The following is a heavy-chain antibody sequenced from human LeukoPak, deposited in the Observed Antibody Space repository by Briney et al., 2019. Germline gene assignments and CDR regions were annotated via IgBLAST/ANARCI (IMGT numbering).Heavy chain of an antibody. D-gene: IGHD3-16*02. Sequence: SETLSLTCTVSAGSISAYYWTWIRQPPGKGLEWIGYTSDSGSSNYKSSLKSRVSMSVDTSKRQFSLTLMSVTAADTAVYYCARIVRQDGGYLDLWGRGSLVTVSS. CDR1: AGSISAYY. CDR2: TSDSGSS. J-gene: IGHJ2*01. CDR3: ARIVRQDGGYLDL. V-gene: IGHV4-59*08.